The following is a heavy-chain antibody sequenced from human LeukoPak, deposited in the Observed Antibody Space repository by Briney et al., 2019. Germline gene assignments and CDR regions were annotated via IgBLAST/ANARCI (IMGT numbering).Heavy chain of an antibody. J-gene: IGHJ4*02. CDR1: GFTLSSYW. CDR3: ARHPAGSSSYYFDR. CDR2: LNIDGTDT. D-gene: IGHD1-26*01. Sequence: PGGSLRLSCAASGFTLSSYWMLWLRQPPGKGLVWVSRLNIDGTDTVYADSVKGRFTISRDSAKNTLYLQMSSLRAEDTAVYYCARHPAGSSSYYFDRWGQGTLVTVSS. V-gene: IGHV3-74*01.